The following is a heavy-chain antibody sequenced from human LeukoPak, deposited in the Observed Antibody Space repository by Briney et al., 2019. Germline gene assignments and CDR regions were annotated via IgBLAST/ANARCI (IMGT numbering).Heavy chain of an antibody. V-gene: IGHV3-15*01. Sequence: PGGSLRPSCAASGFTFSNAWMSWVRQAPGKGLEWVGRIKSKTDGGTTDYAAPVKGRFTISRDDSKNTLYLQMNSLKTEDTAVYYCTPGGYDLLGVDYWGQGTLVTVSS. CDR3: TPGGYDLLGVDY. J-gene: IGHJ4*02. D-gene: IGHD5-12*01. CDR2: IKSKTDGGTT. CDR1: GFTFSNAW.